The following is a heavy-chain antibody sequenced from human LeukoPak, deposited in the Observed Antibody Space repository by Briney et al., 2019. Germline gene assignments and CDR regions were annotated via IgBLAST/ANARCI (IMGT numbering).Heavy chain of an antibody. CDR1: GGSISSYY. CDR2: IYYSGST. D-gene: IGHD3-10*01. CDR3: ARITGFGEFLYYYYGMDV. Sequence: SETLSLTCTVSGGSISSYYWSWIRQPPGKGLEWIGYIYYSGSTNYNPSLKSRATISVDTSKNQFSLKLSSVTAADTAVYYCARITGFGEFLYYYYGMDVWGKGTTVTVSS. V-gene: IGHV4-59*01. J-gene: IGHJ6*04.